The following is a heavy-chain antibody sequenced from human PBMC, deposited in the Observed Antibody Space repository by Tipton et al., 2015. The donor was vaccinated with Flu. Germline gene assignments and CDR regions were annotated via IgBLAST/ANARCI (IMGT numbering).Heavy chain of an antibody. J-gene: IGHJ4*02. CDR1: GGSISSGSYY. Sequence: LRLSCTVSGGSISSGSYYWGWIRQPAGKGLEWIGRIYTSGSTGYNPSLKSRVSMSADTSMTQFSLRLNSMTAADTAIYYCARVLAGHFGEGYFFDYWGQGALVTVSS. CDR2: IYTSGST. V-gene: IGHV4-61*02. CDR3: ARVLAGHFGEGYFFDY. D-gene: IGHD3-10*01.